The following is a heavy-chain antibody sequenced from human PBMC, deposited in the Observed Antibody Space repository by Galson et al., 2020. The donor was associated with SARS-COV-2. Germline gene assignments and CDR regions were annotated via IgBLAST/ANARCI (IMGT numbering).Heavy chain of an antibody. CDR2: ISYDGRNT. CDR1: GFTFSRSA. V-gene: IGHV3-30*04. CDR3: ARDYYDSSGYSTDAMDV. D-gene: IGHD3-22*01. Sequence: GGSLRLSCAASGFTFSRSAIHWVRQAPGKGLEWVAVISYDGRNTHYGDSVRGRFTISRDNSKNTLYLQMNTLRAEDTAVYYCARDYYDSSGYSTDAMDVWGQGTTVTVSS. J-gene: IGHJ6*02.